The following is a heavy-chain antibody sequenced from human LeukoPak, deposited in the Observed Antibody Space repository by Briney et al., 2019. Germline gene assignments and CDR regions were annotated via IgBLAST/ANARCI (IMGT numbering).Heavy chain of an antibody. D-gene: IGHD2-21*02. CDR1: GGSVSSGSYY. Sequence: SETLSLTCTVSGGSVSSGSYYWSWLRQPPGKGLEWIGYIYYSGSTNYNPSLKSRVTISVDTSKNQFSLKLSSVTAADTAVYYCAREFVVVTASTAYYFDYWGQGTLVTVSS. J-gene: IGHJ4*02. CDR2: IYYSGST. CDR3: AREFVVVTASTAYYFDY. V-gene: IGHV4-61*01.